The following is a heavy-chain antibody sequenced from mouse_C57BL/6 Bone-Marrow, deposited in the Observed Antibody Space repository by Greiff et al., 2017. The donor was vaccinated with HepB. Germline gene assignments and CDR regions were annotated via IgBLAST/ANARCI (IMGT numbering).Heavy chain of an antibody. V-gene: IGHV1-47*01. Sequence: VHLVESGAELVKPGASVKMSCKASGYTFTTYPIEWMKQNHGKSLEWIGNFHPYNDDTKYNEKFKGKATLTVEKSSSTVYLELSRLTSDDSAVYYCARGTTVVASYYFDYWGQGTTLTVSS. CDR2: FHPYNDDT. J-gene: IGHJ2*01. CDR1: GYTFTTYP. D-gene: IGHD1-1*01. CDR3: ARGTTVVASYYFDY.